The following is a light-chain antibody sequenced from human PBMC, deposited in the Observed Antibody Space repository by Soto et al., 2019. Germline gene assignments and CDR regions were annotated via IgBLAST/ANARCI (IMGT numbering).Light chain of an antibody. CDR3: SSYTTSTTLVV. CDR1: SSDVGGFNY. J-gene: IGLJ2*01. V-gene: IGLV2-14*01. Sequence: QSALTQPASVSGSPGQSITISCTGTSSDVGGFNYVSWYQHHPGKAPKLLIYEVSDRPSGVSSRFSGSRSGNTASLTISGLQADDEGDYFCSSYTTSTTLVVFGGGTKLTVL. CDR2: EVS.